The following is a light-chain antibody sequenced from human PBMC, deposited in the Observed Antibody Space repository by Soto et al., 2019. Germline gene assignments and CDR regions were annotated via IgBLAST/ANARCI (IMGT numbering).Light chain of an antibody. Sequence: EFVLTQSPGTLSLSPGERATLSCRASQTVRNNYLAWYQQKPGQAPRLLIYDASSTATGIPDRFSGGGSGTDFTLTISRLEIEDFAVYYCQQFSSYPLTFGGGTKVEIK. CDR3: QQFSSYPLT. CDR2: DAS. CDR1: QTVRNNY. J-gene: IGKJ4*01. V-gene: IGKV3-20*01.